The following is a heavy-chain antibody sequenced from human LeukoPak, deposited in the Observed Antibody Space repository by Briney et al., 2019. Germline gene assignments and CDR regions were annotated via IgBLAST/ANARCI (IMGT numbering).Heavy chain of an antibody. J-gene: IGHJ5*02. CDR2: IYYIGST. Sequence: SETLSLTCTVSGGSISSYYCNWIRQPPGKGLEWIGYIYYIGSTNYNPSLKSRVTISVETSKNQFSLKQNSVTAADTAVYYCATGAGGWFDPWGQGTLVTVSS. CDR1: GGSISSYY. CDR3: ATGAGGWFDP. V-gene: IGHV4-59*01.